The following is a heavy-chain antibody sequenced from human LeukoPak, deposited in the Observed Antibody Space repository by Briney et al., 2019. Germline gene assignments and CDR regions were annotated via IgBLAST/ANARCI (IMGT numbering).Heavy chain of an antibody. V-gene: IGHV2-5*02. CDR2: IYWDDDK. Sequence: SGPTLVKPTQTLTLTCTFSGFSVSTSGVGVGWIRQPPGKALEWLALIYWDDDKRYSPSLKSRLTITKDTSKNQVVLTMTNMDPVDTATYYCAHSRCGDYYGSGGYCLDAFDIWGQGTMVTVSS. J-gene: IGHJ3*02. CDR1: GFSVSTSGVG. D-gene: IGHD3-10*01. CDR3: AHSRCGDYYGSGGYCLDAFDI.